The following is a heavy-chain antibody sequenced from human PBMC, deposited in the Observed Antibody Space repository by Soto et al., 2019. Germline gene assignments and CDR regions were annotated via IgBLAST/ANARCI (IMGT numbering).Heavy chain of an antibody. CDR2: IYYSGRT. J-gene: IGHJ4*02. Sequence: PSETLSLTCIVSGESISSSSYYWCWIRQPPGKGLDWSGSIYYSGRTYYNPSFKSRVAISIDTSKNQFFLKLSSVTATDTAVYYCARQRTTVVTQAYFDHWGQGALVTVSS. D-gene: IGHD2-21*02. CDR3: ARQRTTVVTQAYFDH. V-gene: IGHV4-39*01. CDR1: GESISSSSYY.